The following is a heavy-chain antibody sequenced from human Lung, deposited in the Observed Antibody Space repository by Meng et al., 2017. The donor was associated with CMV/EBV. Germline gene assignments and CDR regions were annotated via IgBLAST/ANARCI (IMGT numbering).Heavy chain of an antibody. CDR1: GGAVRSGKW. D-gene: IGHD6-13*01. CDR2: IYHSVST. J-gene: IGHJ4*02. Sequence: HVQLQDAGRRGVRSSGTLALTCAVYGGAVRSGKWWIWVRQTPGQGLGWIGEIYHSVSTNYNPSLKSRVTISVDKSKNQFSLKLSSVTAADTAVYYCASFPPPGKQRLVTDYWGQGTLVTVSS. V-gene: IGHV4-4*02. CDR3: ASFPPPGKQRLVTDY.